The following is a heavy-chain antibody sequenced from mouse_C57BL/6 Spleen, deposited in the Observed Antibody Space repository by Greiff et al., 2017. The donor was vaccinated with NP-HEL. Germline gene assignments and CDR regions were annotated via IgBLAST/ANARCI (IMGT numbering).Heavy chain of an antibody. CDR2: IDPEDGVT. Sequence: EVQLVESGAELVKPGASVKLSCTASGFNIKDYYMHWVKQRTEQGLEWIGRIDPEDGVTKYAPKFQGKATITADTSSNTAYLQLSSLTSEDTAVYYCAREYYDEAWFAYWPRDSGHCLC. D-gene: IGHD2-4*01. J-gene: IGHJ3*01. CDR1: GFNIKDYY. V-gene: IGHV14-2*01. CDR3: AREYYDEAWFAY.